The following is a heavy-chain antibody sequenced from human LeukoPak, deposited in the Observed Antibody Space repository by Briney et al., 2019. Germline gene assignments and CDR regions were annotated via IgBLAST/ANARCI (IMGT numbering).Heavy chain of an antibody. J-gene: IGHJ4*02. CDR3: ARDWYHAIDY. CDR2: ISGSGGST. Sequence: GGSLRLSCAASGFTFSSYAMSWVRQAPGKGLEWVSAISGSGGSTYYADSVKGRFTISRDNAKNTLYLQMNSLRAEDTAVYYCARDWYHAIDYWGQGTLVTVSS. D-gene: IGHD2-2*01. CDR1: GFTFSSYA. V-gene: IGHV3-23*01.